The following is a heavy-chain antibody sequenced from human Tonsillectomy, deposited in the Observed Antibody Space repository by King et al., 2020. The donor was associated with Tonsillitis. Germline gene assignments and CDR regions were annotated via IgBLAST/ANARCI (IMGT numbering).Heavy chain of an antibody. J-gene: IGHJ4*02. CDR3: ARPFSGSYSAFDY. D-gene: IGHD1-26*01. CDR2: XQDXXNS. V-gene: IGHV4-39*07. Sequence: QLQESGPGLVKPSETLSLTCTVSGDSTSISRSSYWGXIRQPPXXGXXXXXXXQDXXNSXFNPSLKXRVTISLDTSKKQFSLKXXSVTAADTAIYYCARPFSGSYSAFDYWGQGILVTVSS. CDR1: GDSTSISRSSY.